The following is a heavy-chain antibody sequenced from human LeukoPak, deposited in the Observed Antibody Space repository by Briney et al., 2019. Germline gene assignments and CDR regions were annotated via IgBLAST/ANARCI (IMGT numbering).Heavy chain of an antibody. CDR3: ARGGGYNWFDP. CDR1: GGSFSGYY. Sequence: SGTLSLTCAVFGGSFSGYYLGWIRPPPRKGREWIGEINHSGSTNYNPSLKSRVTISVDTSKNQFSLKLSSVTAADTAVYYCARGGGYNWFDPWGQGTLVTVSS. CDR2: INHSGST. J-gene: IGHJ5*02. V-gene: IGHV4-34*01.